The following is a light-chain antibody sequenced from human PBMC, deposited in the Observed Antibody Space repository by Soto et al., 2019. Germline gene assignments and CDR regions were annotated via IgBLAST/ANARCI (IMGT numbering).Light chain of an antibody. CDR1: QSVSGSY. CDR3: QQYGSSPRT. Sequence: IVLTKAPGTLSLSPGERATLSCRASQSVSGSYLAWYRQKPVQAPRLLIYGASSRATGIPDRFSGSGSGTDFTLTISRLEPEDFAIYYCQQYGSSPRTFGQGTKVDIK. J-gene: IGKJ1*01. CDR2: GAS. V-gene: IGKV3-20*01.